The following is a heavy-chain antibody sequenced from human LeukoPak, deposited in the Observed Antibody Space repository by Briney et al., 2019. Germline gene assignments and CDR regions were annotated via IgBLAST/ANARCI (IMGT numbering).Heavy chain of an antibody. CDR2: ISSSSSTI. CDR3: AKSGSYHTPFFDDTDPY. CDR1: GFTFSSYS. J-gene: IGHJ4*02. Sequence: PGGSLRLSCAASGFTFSSYSMNWVRQAPGKGLEWVSYISSSSSTIYYADSVKGRFTISRDNAKNSLYLQMNSLRAEDTAVYYCAKSGSYHTPFFDDTDPYWGQGTLVTVSS. V-gene: IGHV3-48*01. D-gene: IGHD1-26*01.